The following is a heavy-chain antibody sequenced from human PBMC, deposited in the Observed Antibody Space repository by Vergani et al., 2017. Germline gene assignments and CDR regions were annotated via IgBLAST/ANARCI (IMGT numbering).Heavy chain of an antibody. J-gene: IGHJ3*02. V-gene: IGHV3-23*04. CDR2: ISGSGGST. CDR3: AKDFAQYSSSSDAFDI. Sequence: EVQLVESGGGLVQPGGSLRLSCAASGFTFSSYAMSWVRQAPGKGLEWVSAISGSGGSTYYADSVKGRFTISRDNSKNTLYLQMNSLRAEDTAVYYCAKDFAQYSSSSDAFDIWGQGTMVTVSS. D-gene: IGHD6-13*01. CDR1: GFTFSSYA.